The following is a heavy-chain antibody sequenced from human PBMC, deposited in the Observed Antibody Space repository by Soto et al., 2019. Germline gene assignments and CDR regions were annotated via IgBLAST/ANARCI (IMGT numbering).Heavy chain of an antibody. CDR1: GDSVSGIGYY. Sequence: PSETVSLTCTVSGDSVSGIGYYRVWIRQPKGEGQECIGRLDYPGTTYYTPSRKSRVTRFVDTSKNQFSLNVNSVTAADTAVYYCVAGSGFAHFDPWGRATQVTVS. V-gene: IGHV4-39*01. J-gene: IGHJ2*01. CDR2: LDYPGTT. CDR3: VAGSGFAHFDP. D-gene: IGHD3-22*01.